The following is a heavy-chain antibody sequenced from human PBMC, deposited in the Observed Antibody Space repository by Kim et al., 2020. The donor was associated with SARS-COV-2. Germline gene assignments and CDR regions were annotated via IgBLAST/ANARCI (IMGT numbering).Heavy chain of an antibody. V-gene: IGHV3-74*01. CDR3: ARRGSYLTSPFDY. Sequence: WGSLRLSCAASGFTFSSYWIHWVRQVPGKGLVWVSRINSDGSDITYADSVKRRFTISRDNAKNTDYLQMNALRAEDTAVYYCARRGSYLTSPFDYWGHGT. J-gene: IGHJ5*01. D-gene: IGHD1-26*01. CDR2: INSDGSDI. CDR1: GFTFSSYW.